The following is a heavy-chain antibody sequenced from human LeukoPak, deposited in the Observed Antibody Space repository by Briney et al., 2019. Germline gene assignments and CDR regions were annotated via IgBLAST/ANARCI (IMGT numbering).Heavy chain of an antibody. CDR1: GFTFSSYW. V-gene: IGHV3-7*01. CDR2: IKQDGSEK. CDR3: ARDGGSSGWYGYYYYYYYMDV. D-gene: IGHD6-19*01. Sequence: GGSLRLSCAASGFTFSSYWMSWVRQAPGKGLEWVANIKQDGSEKYYVDSVKGRFTISRDNAKNSLYLQMNSLRAEDTAVYYCARDGGSSGWYGYYYYYYYMDVWGKGTTVTVSS. J-gene: IGHJ6*03.